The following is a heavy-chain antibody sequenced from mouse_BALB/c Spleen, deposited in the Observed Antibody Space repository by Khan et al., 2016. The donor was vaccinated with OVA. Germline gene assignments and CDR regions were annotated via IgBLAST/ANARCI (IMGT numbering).Heavy chain of an antibody. Sequence: QVQLKESGPGLVAPSQTLSITCTVSGFSLSNYGIHWVRQSPGKGLEWLGVIWAGGSTNRNSALMSRLSISKDNYKRQVFLKMNSMQTDDTAMYSCARAFYTCAWLAYWGQGTLVTVSA. V-gene: IGHV2-9*02. CDR1: GFSLSNYG. J-gene: IGHJ3*01. D-gene: IGHD1-1*01. CDR2: IWAGGST. CDR3: ARAFYTCAWLAY.